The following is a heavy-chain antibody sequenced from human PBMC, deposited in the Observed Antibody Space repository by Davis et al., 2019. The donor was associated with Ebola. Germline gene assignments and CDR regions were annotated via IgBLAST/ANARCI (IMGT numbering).Heavy chain of an antibody. D-gene: IGHD3-16*01. CDR2: LIPIFGSA. CDR3: ARKRQGGEWHFDS. V-gene: IGHV1-69*13. CDR1: GGTFNNYV. J-gene: IGHJ4*02. Sequence: SVKVSCKASGGTFNNYVINWVRQAPGQGLQWMGGLIPIFGSATYAYKFQDRVTITADESTSTAYMELSRLASDDTAVYYCARKRQGGEWHFDSWGQGTLVTVAS.